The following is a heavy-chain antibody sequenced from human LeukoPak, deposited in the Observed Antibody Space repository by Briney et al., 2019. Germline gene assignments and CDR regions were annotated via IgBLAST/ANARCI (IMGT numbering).Heavy chain of an antibody. CDR1: GFTFSSYA. J-gene: IGHJ6*02. D-gene: IGHD6-6*01. CDR2: INHSGST. V-gene: IGHV4-34*01. CDR3: ARAGYSSSPRYYYYYGMDV. Sequence: PGGSLRLSCAASGFTFSSYAMSWIRQPPGKGLEWIGEINHSGSTNYNPSLKSRVTISVGTSKNQFSLKLSSVTAADTAVYYCARAGYSSSPRYYYYYGMDVWGQGTTVTVSS.